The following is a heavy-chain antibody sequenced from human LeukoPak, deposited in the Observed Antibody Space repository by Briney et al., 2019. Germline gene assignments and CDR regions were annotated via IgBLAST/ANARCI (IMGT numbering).Heavy chain of an antibody. J-gene: IGHJ4*02. CDR1: GDSVSSNSAA. CDR3: AREIMVRGELDY. D-gene: IGHD3-10*01. CDR2: TYYRSKWYN. Sequence: SRTLSLTCAISGDSVSSNSAAWSWIRQSPSRGLGWLGRTYYRSKWYNDYAVSVKSRITINPDTSKTQFSLQLNSVTPEDTAVYFCAREIMVRGELDYWGQGTLVTVSS. V-gene: IGHV6-1*01.